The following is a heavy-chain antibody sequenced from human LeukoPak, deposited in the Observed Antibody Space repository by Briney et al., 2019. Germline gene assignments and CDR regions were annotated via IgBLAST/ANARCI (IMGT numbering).Heavy chain of an antibody. D-gene: IGHD3-22*01. CDR2: IYYSGST. CDR1: GGSISSSSYS. CDR3: ARHAKRARKDITMIVVVITNFDY. Sequence: SETLSLTCTVSGGSISSSSYSWGWIRQPPGKGLEWIGSIYYSGSTYYNPSLKSRVTISVDTSKNQFSLKLSSVTAADTAVYYCARHAKRARKDITMIVVVITNFDYWGQGTLVTVSS. J-gene: IGHJ4*02. V-gene: IGHV4-39*01.